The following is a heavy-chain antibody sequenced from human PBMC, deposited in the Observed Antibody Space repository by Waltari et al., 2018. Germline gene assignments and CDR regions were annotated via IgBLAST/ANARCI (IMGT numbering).Heavy chain of an antibody. D-gene: IGHD7-27*01. CDR1: GFSFSSYS. V-gene: IGHV3-21*01. CDR2: ISSSTTYI. J-gene: IGHJ4*02. Sequence: EVQLVESGGGLVKPGGSLSLSCGASGFSFSSYSMNWVRQAPGKGRGLVSAISSSTTYIHYADSVKGRFTISRDNAKNSLYLQMNSLRVEDTAVYYCVSGGWGFYFDYWGQGTVVTVSS. CDR3: VSGGWGFYFDY.